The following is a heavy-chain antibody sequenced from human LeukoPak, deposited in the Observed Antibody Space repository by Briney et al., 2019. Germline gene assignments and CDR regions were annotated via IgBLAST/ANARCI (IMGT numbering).Heavy chain of an antibody. CDR2: ISGNNGNT. J-gene: IGHJ4*02. Sequence: ASVKVSCKASGYSFTSSGVSWVRQAPGQGLEWMAWISGNNGNTNYAQEYQGRLILTADTSTSTAYMELRSLRSDDTAVYYCASGREGYNPSDYWGQGTLVTVSS. CDR1: GYSFTSSG. CDR3: ASGREGYNPSDY. V-gene: IGHV1-18*01. D-gene: IGHD5-24*01.